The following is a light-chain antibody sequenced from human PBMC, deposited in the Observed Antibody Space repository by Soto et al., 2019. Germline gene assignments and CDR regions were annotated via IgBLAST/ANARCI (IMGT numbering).Light chain of an antibody. Sequence: DIQMTQSPSSLSASVGDRVTITCRASQGIETDLGWYRQKPGRAPERLIYSTSSLQSGVPSRFSGSGSGPEFSLTITSLQPEDFAPYFCQKYNSGPWRFRQGTQVDIK. J-gene: IGKJ1*01. CDR1: QGIETD. CDR3: QKYNSGPWR. V-gene: IGKV1-17*01. CDR2: STS.